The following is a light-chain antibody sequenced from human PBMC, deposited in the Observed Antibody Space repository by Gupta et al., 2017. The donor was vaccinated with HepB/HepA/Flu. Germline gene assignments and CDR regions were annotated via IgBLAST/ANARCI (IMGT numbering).Light chain of an antibody. CDR1: QNINFL. Sequence: IQMTQPPSTLSASLGDSVTITCRASQNINFLLAWFQQKPGRAPKLLMYGASTLERGVPSRFSGSGSGTQFTLTISSLQSDDIATYYCQEYSGSSWTFGQGTKVEI. J-gene: IGKJ1*01. CDR2: GAS. CDR3: QEYSGSSWT. V-gene: IGKV1-5*03.